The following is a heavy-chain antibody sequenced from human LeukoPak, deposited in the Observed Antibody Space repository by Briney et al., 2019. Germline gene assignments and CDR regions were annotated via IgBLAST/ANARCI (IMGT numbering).Heavy chain of an antibody. J-gene: IGHJ4*02. CDR1: GFTFSTYW. CDR2: INSDGSST. D-gene: IGHD2-15*01. CDR3: ARACSFGSCHAGDY. Sequence: GESLRLSCAASGFTFSTYWMHWVRQAPGKGLVWVSRINSDGSSTSYADSVKGRFTISRDNAKNTLYLQMNSLRAEDTAVYYCARACSFGSCHAGDYWGQGTLVTVSS. V-gene: IGHV3-74*01.